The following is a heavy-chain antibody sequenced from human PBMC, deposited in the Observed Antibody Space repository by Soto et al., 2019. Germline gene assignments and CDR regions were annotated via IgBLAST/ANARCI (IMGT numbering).Heavy chain of an antibody. CDR1: GASISQYY. V-gene: IGHV4-59*01. D-gene: IGHD2-15*01. Sequence: SETLSLTCTVSGASISQYYWSWIRQPPGKGLEWIGYIYFSGSTNYNPSLKSRVTTSVEMSKNQFSLKLSSVTAADTAVYYCARVLKRDSCSGGSCYRSETFDPGGQGILVTVSS. CDR3: ARVLKRDSCSGGSCYRSETFDP. CDR2: IYFSGST. J-gene: IGHJ5*02.